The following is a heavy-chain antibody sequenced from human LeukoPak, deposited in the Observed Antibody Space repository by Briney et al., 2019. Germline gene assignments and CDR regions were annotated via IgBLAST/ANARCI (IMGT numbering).Heavy chain of an antibody. CDR3: ARGPEGDWFDP. CDR1: GFTFSSYG. V-gene: IGHV3-23*01. CDR2: ISGSGGST. Sequence: PGGSLRLSCAASGFTFSSYGMSWVRQAPGKGLEWVSAISGSGGSTYYADSVKGRFTISRDNSKNTLYLQMNSLRAEDAAVYYCARGPEGDWFDPWGQGTLVTVSS. J-gene: IGHJ5*02.